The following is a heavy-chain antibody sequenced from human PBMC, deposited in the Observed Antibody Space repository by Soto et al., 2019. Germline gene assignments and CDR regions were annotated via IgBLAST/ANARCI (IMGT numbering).Heavy chain of an antibody. D-gene: IGHD2-2*01. CDR3: ARNMGAYPKAFDN. CDR2: IKQDGREQ. J-gene: IGHJ4*02. V-gene: IGHV3-7*01. CDR1: GLTFSNYW. Sequence: PGRSLRLSCAPSGLTFSNYWMSWVRQAPGKGLEWVANIKQDGREQYYVDSGKGRFTISRDTAKSSLYLQMNSLRAEDTAVYYCARNMGAYPKAFDNWGRGTLVTVSS.